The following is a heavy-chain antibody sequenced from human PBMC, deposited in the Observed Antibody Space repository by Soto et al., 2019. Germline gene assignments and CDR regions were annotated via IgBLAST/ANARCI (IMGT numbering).Heavy chain of an antibody. CDR1: GFTVSSNY. V-gene: IGHV3-66*01. D-gene: IGHD2-2*01. CDR2: IYSGGST. CDR3: ARGPAAAYFDY. Sequence: EVQLVESGGGLVQPGGSLRLSCAASGFTVSSNYMSWVRQASGKGLEWVSVIYSGGSTYYADSVKGRFTISRDNSKNTLYLQMNSLRAEDTAVYYCARGPAAAYFDYWGQGTLVTVSS. J-gene: IGHJ4*02.